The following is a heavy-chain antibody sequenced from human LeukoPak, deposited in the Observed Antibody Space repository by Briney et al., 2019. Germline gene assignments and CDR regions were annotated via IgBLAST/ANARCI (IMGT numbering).Heavy chain of an antibody. CDR3: ARGRHDSSAYSPYYLDY. J-gene: IGHJ4*02. V-gene: IGHV1-18*01. D-gene: IGHD3-22*01. CDR2: ISAYNGNT. CDR1: GYTFTSYG. Sequence: ASVKVSCKASGYTFTSYGISWVRQAPGQGLEWMGWISAYNGNTNYAQKLQGRVTMTTDTSTSTGYMELRSLRYDDTAAYYCARGRHDSSAYSPYYLDYWGQGTLVTAYS.